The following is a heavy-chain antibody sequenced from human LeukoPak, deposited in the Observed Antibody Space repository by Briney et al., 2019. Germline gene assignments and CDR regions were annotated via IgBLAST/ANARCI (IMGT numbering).Heavy chain of an antibody. D-gene: IGHD2-8*01. J-gene: IGHJ4*02. CDR3: ARDRCTNGVCYLDY. V-gene: IGHV3-48*03. Sequence: GGSLRLSCAASGFTFSSYEMNWVRQAPGKGLEWVSCISSSGSTKYYADSVKGRFTISRDNAKNSLYLQMNSLRAEDTAVYYCARDRCTNGVCYLDYWGQGTLVTVS. CDR1: GFTFSSYE. CDR2: ISSSGSTK.